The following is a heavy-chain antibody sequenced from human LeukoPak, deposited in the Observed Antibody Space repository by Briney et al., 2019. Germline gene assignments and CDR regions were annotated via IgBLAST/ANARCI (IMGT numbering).Heavy chain of an antibody. CDR2: IYYGGST. J-gene: IGHJ2*01. V-gene: IGHV4-59*08. CDR3: ARHTPKDVIAFNWYFDL. Sequence: PSETLSLTCSVSGGSISDYYWTWIRQPPGKGLEWVGIIYYGGSTNYNTSLKSRVTISVHTSRNQVCLELNSVTAADTAVYYCARHTPKDVIAFNWYFDLWGRGTLLTVSS. CDR1: GGSISDYY. D-gene: IGHD3-22*01.